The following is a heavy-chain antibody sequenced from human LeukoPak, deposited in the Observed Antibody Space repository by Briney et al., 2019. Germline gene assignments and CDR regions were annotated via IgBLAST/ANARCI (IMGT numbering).Heavy chain of an antibody. J-gene: IGHJ4*02. D-gene: IGHD1-26*01. CDR3: PRGSEWDLLGSCDY. CDR1: GFTFSSYA. Sequence: AGGSLRLSCAASGFTFSSYAMSWVRQAPGKGLEWVSAISGSGGSTYYADSVKGRFTISRDNSKNTLYLQMNSQRAEDTAVYYCPRGSEWDLLGSCDYWGQGTLVTVSS. CDR2: ISGSGGST. V-gene: IGHV3-23*01.